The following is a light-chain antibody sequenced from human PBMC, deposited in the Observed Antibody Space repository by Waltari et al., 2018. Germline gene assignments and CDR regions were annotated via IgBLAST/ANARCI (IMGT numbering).Light chain of an antibody. J-gene: IGLJ3*02. CDR2: DVS. Sequence: QSALTQPASVSGSPGQSITISCTGTSSDVGFYNYVSWYQQHPGKAPKLMIYDVSERPSGVSNRFSGSTAGNPASLTISGLQAEDEADYYGNSYAGSSSWVFGGGTKLTVL. CDR1: SSDVGFYNY. V-gene: IGLV2-14*01. CDR3: NSYAGSSSWV.